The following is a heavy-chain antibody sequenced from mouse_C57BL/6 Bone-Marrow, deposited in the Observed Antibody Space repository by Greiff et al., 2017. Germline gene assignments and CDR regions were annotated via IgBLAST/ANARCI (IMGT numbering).Heavy chain of an antibody. J-gene: IGHJ2*01. CDR2: INPYNGDT. D-gene: IGHD2-4*01. Sequence: EVQLQQSGPELVKPGDSVKISCKASGYSFTGYFMNWVMQSHGKSLEWIGRINPYNGDTFYNQKFKGKATLTVDKSSSTAHMELRSLTSEDSAVYYCARLTYYDYLDYGGQGTTLTVSS. V-gene: IGHV1-20*01. CDR1: GYSFTGYF. CDR3: ARLTYYDYLDY.